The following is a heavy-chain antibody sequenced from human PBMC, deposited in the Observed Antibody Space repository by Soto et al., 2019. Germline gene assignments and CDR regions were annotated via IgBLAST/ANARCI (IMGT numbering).Heavy chain of an antibody. Sequence: SVKVSCKASGGTFSSYAISWVRQAPGQGLEWMGGIIPIFGTANYAQKFQGRVTITADESTSTAYMELSSLRSEDTAVYYCAISPLVPAPLYYFDYWGQGTLVTVSS. D-gene: IGHD2-2*01. CDR2: IIPIFGTA. CDR1: GGTFSSYA. V-gene: IGHV1-69*13. J-gene: IGHJ4*02. CDR3: AISPLVPAPLYYFDY.